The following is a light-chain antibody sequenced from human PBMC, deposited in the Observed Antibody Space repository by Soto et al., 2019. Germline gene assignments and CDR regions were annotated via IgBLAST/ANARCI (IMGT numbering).Light chain of an antibody. Sequence: IVMTQSPATLSVSPGERATLSCRASQSVSANLAWYQQKPGQAPRLLIYGASTRATGIPARFSGSGSGTEFTLTISSLQSEDFAVDYCHQYNNWTRTFGQGTKVEIK. V-gene: IGKV3-15*01. CDR1: QSVSAN. J-gene: IGKJ1*01. CDR2: GAS. CDR3: HQYNNWTRT.